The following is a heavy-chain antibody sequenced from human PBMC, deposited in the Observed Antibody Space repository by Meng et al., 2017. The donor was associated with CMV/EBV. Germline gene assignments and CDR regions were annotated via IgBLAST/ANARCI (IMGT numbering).Heavy chain of an antibody. CDR3: TTRSDGCNPH. CDR2: IRSKADGGTI. J-gene: IGHJ4*02. CDR1: GFTFNNAW. V-gene: IGHV3-15*01. Sequence: GESLKISCAASGFTFNNAWMNWVRQAPGKGLEWVGRIRSKADGGTIDYAAPVKGRFTISRDDSKDTLYLQMNSLKTEDTAIYYCTTRSDGCNPHWGQGTLVTVSS. D-gene: IGHD5-24*01.